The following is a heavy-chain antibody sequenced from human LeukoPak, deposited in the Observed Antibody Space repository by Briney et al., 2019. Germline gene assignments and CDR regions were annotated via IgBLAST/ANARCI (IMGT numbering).Heavy chain of an antibody. CDR3: ARDFYAIAADTGYYGMDV. D-gene: IGHD6-13*01. V-gene: IGHV5-51*01. CDR2: IYPGDSDT. Sequence: GESLRISCKGSGYSFTSYRIGWVRQMPGKGLEWMGIIYPGDSDTRYSPSFQGQVTISADKSINTAYLQWSSLKASDTAMYYCARDFYAIAADTGYYGMDVWGQGTTVTVSS. CDR1: GYSFTSYR. J-gene: IGHJ6*02.